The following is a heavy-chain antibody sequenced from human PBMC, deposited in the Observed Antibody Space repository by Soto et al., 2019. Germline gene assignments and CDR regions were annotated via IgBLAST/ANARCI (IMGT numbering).Heavy chain of an antibody. CDR1: GGSVTNSSYY. CDR2: VYYRGRS. Sequence: PSETLSLTCTVSGGSVTNSSYYWGWIRQSPGKGLEWIGNVYYRGRSYSKSSVKSRVTISVDTSKNRFSLSLNSVTASDTAVYFCVSQRTTVPTQAYFDYWGPGALVTVS. V-gene: IGHV4-39*01. CDR3: VSQRTTVPTQAYFDY. J-gene: IGHJ4*02. D-gene: IGHD4-17*01.